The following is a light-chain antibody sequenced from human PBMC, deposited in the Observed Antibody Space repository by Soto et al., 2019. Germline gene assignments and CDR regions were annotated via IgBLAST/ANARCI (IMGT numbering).Light chain of an antibody. V-gene: IGKV1-9*01. CDR3: QQFNSYPQG. Sequence: DIQLTQSPSFLSASEGDRVTITCRASQGISSYLAWYQQKPGKAPKLLIYAASTLQSGVPSRFSGSGSGTEFTITISILQPEDFATYYCQQFNSYPQGFGQGTKLEIK. CDR2: AAS. CDR1: QGISSY. J-gene: IGKJ2*01.